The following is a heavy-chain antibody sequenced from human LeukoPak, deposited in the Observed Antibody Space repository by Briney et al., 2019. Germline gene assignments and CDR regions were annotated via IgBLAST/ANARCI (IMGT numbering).Heavy chain of an antibody. D-gene: IGHD6-13*01. Sequence: PSETLSLTCAVYGGSFSGYYWSWIRQPPGKGLEWIGEINHSGSTNYNPSLKSRVTISVDTSKNQFSLKLSSVTAADTAVYYCASRIAAAGTGNYWGQGTLVTVSS. V-gene: IGHV4-34*01. J-gene: IGHJ4*02. CDR2: INHSGST. CDR1: GGSFSGYY. CDR3: ASRIAAAGTGNY.